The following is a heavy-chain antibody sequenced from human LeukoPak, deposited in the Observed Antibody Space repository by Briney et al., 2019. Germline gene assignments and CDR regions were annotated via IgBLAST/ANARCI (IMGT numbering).Heavy chain of an antibody. CDR2: IIPIFGTA. V-gene: IGHV1-69*13. Sequence: SVKVSCKASGGTFSNYPISWVRQAPGQGLEWMGGIIPIFGTANYAQKFQGRVTITADESTSTAYMELSSLRSEDTAVYYCASSGGYDSSGYYHDWGQGTLVTVSS. D-gene: IGHD3-22*01. CDR3: ASSGGYDSSGYYHD. J-gene: IGHJ4*02. CDR1: GGTFSNYP.